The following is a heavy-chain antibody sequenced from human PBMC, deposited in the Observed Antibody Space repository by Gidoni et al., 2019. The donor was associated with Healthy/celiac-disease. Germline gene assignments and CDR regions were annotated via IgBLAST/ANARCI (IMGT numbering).Heavy chain of an antibody. CDR2: IYYSGST. D-gene: IGHD3-3*01. CDR1: GGSISSYY. CDR3: ARALAPFGVVIDDAFDI. J-gene: IGHJ3*02. V-gene: IGHV4-59*01. Sequence: QVQLQESGPGLVKPSETLSLTCTVPGGSISSYYWSWIRQPPGKGLEWIGYIYYSGSTNYNPSLKSRVTISVDTSKNQFSLKLSSVTAADTAVYYCARALAPFGVVIDDAFDIWGQGTMVTVSS.